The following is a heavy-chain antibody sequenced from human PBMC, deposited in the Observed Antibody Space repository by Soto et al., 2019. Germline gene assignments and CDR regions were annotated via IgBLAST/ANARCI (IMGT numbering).Heavy chain of an antibody. D-gene: IGHD3-16*01. CDR3: ARGAFNVSLGTGLDY. CDR1: GGSDCSYRGV. Sequence: TGAICGGSDCSYRGVSNYIRQSPSSGLEWMGRTYYRSKWFYEYAESVRSRIAINPDTSKNQFSLQLNSVTPEDTAVYYCARGAFNVSLGTGLDYPGQRTPVSVSS. CDR2: TYYRSKWFY. V-gene: IGHV6-1*01. J-gene: IGHJ4*02.